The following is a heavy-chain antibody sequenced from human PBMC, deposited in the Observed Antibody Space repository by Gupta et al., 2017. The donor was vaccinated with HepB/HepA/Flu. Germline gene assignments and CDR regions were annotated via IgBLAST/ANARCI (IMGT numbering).Heavy chain of an antibody. Sequence: EVQLVESGGGLVQPGGSRRLYWAASGFHFSAYSLNWVRQAPGKGLEWVSYITPSSGAIFYADSVKGRFAISRDNAKNSLFLQMNSLRDEDTAVYYCATEGYSEVGYFEIWGRGTLVTVSS. CDR1: GFHFSAYS. D-gene: IGHD2-15*01. J-gene: IGHJ2*01. CDR3: ATEGYSEVGYFEI. V-gene: IGHV3-48*02. CDR2: ITPSSGAI.